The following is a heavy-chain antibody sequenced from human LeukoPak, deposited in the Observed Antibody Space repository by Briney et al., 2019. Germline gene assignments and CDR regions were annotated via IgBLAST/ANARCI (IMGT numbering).Heavy chain of an antibody. J-gene: IGHJ4*02. CDR1: GFTFSSYS. CDR2: ISSSSSYI. V-gene: IGHV3-21*01. Sequence: GGSLRLSCAASGFTFSSYSMNWVRQAPGRGLEWVSSISSSSSYIYYADSVKGRFTISRDNAKNSLYLQMNSLRAEDTAVYYCARGLANQLDDYWGQGTLVTVSS. D-gene: IGHD2-2*01. CDR3: ARGLANQLDDY.